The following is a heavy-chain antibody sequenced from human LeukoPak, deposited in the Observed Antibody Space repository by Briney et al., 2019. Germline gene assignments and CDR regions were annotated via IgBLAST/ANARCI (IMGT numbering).Heavy chain of an antibody. V-gene: IGHV1-58*02. CDR2: IVVGSGNT. J-gene: IGHJ3*02. CDR3: AAPKRIVGAVGDAFDT. D-gene: IGHD1-26*01. CDR1: GFTFTSSA. Sequence: ASVKVSCKASGFTFTSSAMQWVRQARGQRLEWIGWIVVGSGNTNYAQKFQERVTITRDMSTSTAYMELSSLRSEDTAVYYCAAPKRIVGAVGDAFDTWGQGTMVTVSS.